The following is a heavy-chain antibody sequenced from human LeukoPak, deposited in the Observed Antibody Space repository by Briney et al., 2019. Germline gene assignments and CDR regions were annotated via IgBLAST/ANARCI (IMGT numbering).Heavy chain of an antibody. Sequence: ASVKVSYKASGYTFTSYGMSWVRQAPGQGREWMGWISAYNGNTNYAQKLQGRDTMTTDTSTSTAYMELRSLRSDDTAVYYCARDYSPYSSGWYGDYWGQGTLVTVSS. CDR3: ARDYSPYSSGWYGDY. V-gene: IGHV1-18*01. CDR1: GYTFTSYG. D-gene: IGHD6-19*01. CDR2: ISAYNGNT. J-gene: IGHJ4*02.